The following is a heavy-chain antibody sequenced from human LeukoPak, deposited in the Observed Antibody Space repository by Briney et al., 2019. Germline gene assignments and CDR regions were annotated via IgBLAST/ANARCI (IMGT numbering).Heavy chain of an antibody. CDR2: ISWNSGSI. J-gene: IGHJ2*01. Sequence: GRSLRLSCAASGFTFDDYAMHWVRQAPGKGLEWVSGISWNSGSIGYADSVKGRFTISRDNAKNSLYLQMNSLRAEDTALYYCANSQGYDILTGSDWYFDLWGRGTLVTVSS. CDR1: GFTFDDYA. CDR3: ANSQGYDILTGSDWYFDL. D-gene: IGHD3-9*01. V-gene: IGHV3-9*01.